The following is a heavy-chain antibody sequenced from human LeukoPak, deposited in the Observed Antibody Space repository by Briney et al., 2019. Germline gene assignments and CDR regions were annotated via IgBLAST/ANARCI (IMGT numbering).Heavy chain of an antibody. CDR2: INSDGTII. V-gene: IGHV3-74*01. CDR1: GFTFSSYW. CDR3: ARSMYCGGDCYYYFDY. D-gene: IGHD2-21*02. Sequence: PGGSLRLSCAASGFTFSSYWMTWVRQAPGKGLVWVSRINSDGTIIGYAGSVKGRFTISRDNAKNTLYLQMNSLRADDTAVYYCARSMYCGGDCYYYFDYWGQGTLVTVAS. J-gene: IGHJ4*02.